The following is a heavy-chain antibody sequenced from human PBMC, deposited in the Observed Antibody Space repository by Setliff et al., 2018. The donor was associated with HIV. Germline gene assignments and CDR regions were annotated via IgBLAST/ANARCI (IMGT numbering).Heavy chain of an antibody. CDR1: GYTFSDYY. CDR3: ASQFGAYDSSGYEHDAFNI. J-gene: IGHJ3*02. Sequence: ASVKVSCKASGYTFSDYYIHWVRQAPGQGFEWMGRINPNTGGTKFAQKFQGSVTMTRDTSISTAYMERRRLRSDDTAVYYCASQFGAYDSSGYEHDAFNIWGQGTMVTVSS. D-gene: IGHD3-22*01. V-gene: IGHV1-2*06. CDR2: INPNTGGT.